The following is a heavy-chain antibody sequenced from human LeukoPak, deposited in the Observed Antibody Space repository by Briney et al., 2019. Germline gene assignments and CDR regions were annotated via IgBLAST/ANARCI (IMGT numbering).Heavy chain of an antibody. V-gene: IGHV4-39*07. J-gene: IGHJ3*02. Sequence: SETLSLTCSVSGDSISSSSHYWAWIRLPPGKALEWIGHVFYSGSTEYNPSLRSRVTISVDRSKNQFSLKLRSMTAADTAVYYCARDHMDPRLGAFDMWGQGTMVTVSS. CDR2: VFYSGST. D-gene: IGHD1-26*01. CDR3: ARDHMDPRLGAFDM. CDR1: GDSISSSSHY.